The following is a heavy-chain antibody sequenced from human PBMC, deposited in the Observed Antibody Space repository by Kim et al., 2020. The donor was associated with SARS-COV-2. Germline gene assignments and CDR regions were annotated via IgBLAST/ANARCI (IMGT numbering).Heavy chain of an antibody. CDR2: ISYDGSNK. Sequence: GGSLRLSCAASGFTFSSYGMHWVRQAPGKGLEWVAVISYDGSNKYYADSVKGRFTISRDNSKNTLYLQMNSLRAEDTAVYYCARGDGYNLRFGFDYWGQG. V-gene: IGHV3-33*05. D-gene: IGHD5-12*01. J-gene: IGHJ4*02. CDR1: GFTFSSYG. CDR3: ARGDGYNLRFGFDY.